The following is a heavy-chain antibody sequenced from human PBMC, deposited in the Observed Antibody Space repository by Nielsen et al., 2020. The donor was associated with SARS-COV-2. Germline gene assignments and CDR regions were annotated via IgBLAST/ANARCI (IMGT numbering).Heavy chain of an antibody. CDR1: GYTFTSDG. CDR3: ARVRAFGYQLQFDP. CDR2: ISTYNGNT. D-gene: IGHD1-7*01. J-gene: IGHJ5*02. Sequence: ASVKVYCKASGYTFTSDGISWVRQAAGQGLEWMGWISTYNGNTDYAKKLQSRVTMTTETSTSTGYMELRSLRSDDTAVYYCARVRAFGYQLQFDPWGQGTQVTVSS. V-gene: IGHV1-18*04.